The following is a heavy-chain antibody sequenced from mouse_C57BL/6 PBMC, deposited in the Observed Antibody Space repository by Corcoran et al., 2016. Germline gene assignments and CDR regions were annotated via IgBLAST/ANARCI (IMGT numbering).Heavy chain of an antibody. J-gene: IGHJ2*01. CDR1: EYPFTDYY. CDR2: INPYNGGT. D-gene: IGHD4-1*01. Sequence: EVHLQQSGPVLVQPGASVMMSCKASEYPFTDYYMNWVKQSPGKGLGWIGVINPYNGGTSYNQKFKGKATLTVDKSSSTAYMELNSLTSEDSAVYYCAGWDKGYWGQGTTLTVSS. CDR3: AGWDKGY. V-gene: IGHV1-19*01.